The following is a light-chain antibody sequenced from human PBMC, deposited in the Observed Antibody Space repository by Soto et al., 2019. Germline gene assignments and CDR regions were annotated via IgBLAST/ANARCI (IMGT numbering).Light chain of an antibody. Sequence: DIVMTQSPEYLAVSLGERATINCKSSQNVLYSSNNKHLIAWYQQKPGQPPKLLIYWASTRESGVPDRFSGSGSGRDFTLTISSLQAEDVAVYYCPPYYSPPRYTFGQGNRLEIK. J-gene: IGKJ2*01. CDR1: QNVLYSSNNKHL. CDR3: PPYYSPPRYT. V-gene: IGKV4-1*01. CDR2: WAS.